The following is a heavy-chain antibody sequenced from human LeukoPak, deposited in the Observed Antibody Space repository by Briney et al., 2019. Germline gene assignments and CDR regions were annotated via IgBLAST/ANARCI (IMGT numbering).Heavy chain of an antibody. D-gene: IGHD2-2*01. CDR1: GGTFSSYA. CDR3: APYCSSTSCFNY. V-gene: IGHV1-69*06. Sequence: SVKVSCKASGGTFSSYAISWVRQASGQGLEWLGRIIPIFGTANYAQRFQGRVTITADKSTSTAYMELSSLRSEDTAVYYCAPYCSSTSCFNYWGQGTLVTVSS. CDR2: IIPIFGTA. J-gene: IGHJ4*02.